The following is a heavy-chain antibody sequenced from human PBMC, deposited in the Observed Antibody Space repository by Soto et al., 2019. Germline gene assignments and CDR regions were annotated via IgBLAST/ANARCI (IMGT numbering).Heavy chain of an antibody. J-gene: IGHJ4*02. CDR2: ISYDGSNK. Sequence: QVQLVESGGGVVQPGRSLRLSCAASGFTFSSYGMHWVRQAPGKGLEWVAVISYDGSNKYYADSLKGRFTISRDNSENALNXQMNSLRAEDTAVYYCAKDRARYCGGGSCYSIFDYWGQGTLVTVSS. D-gene: IGHD2-15*01. CDR3: AKDRARYCGGGSCYSIFDY. CDR1: GFTFSSYG. V-gene: IGHV3-30*18.